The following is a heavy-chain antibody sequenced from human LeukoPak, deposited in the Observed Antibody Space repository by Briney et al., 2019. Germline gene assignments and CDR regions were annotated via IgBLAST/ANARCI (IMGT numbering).Heavy chain of an antibody. CDR2: IYYSGST. CDR3: ARQGLDGFPTQRGAFDI. Sequence: SETLSLTCTVSGGSISSSSYYWGWIRQPPGKGLEWIGSIYYSGSTYYNPSLKSRVTISVDTSKNQFSLKLSSVTAADTAVYYCARQGLDGFPTQRGAFDIWGQGTMVTVYS. CDR1: GGSISSSSYY. J-gene: IGHJ3*02. V-gene: IGHV4-39*01. D-gene: IGHD6-25*01.